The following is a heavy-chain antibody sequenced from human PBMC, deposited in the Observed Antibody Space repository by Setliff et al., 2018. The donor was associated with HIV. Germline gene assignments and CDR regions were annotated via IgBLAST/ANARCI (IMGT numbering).Heavy chain of an antibody. J-gene: IGHJ3*02. CDR2: IYTSGNTNYNPST. CDR3: TRQSPVAGSGAFDI. Sequence: SETLSLTCTVSGDSISSGGYYWSWIRQPAGQDLEWIGRIYTSGNTNYNPSTNYNPSLKSRITISLETSRNQFSLRVTSVTATDTAVYYCTRQSPVAGSGAFDIWGQGTMVTVSS. D-gene: IGHD6-19*01. V-gene: IGHV4-61*02. CDR1: GDSISSGGYY.